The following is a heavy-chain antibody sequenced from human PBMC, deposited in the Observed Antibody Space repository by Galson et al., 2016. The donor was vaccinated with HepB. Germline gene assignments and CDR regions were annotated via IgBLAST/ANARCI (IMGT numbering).Heavy chain of an antibody. CDR1: GDSVSSNGVA. Sequence: CAISGDSVSSNGVAWNWIRQSPSRGLEWLGRTYYRSKWYNDYAVSVKSRITINTDTSKNQFSLQLNSVTPEDTALYYCARDRTFKLTWIQLRKRGTGDGFDYWGQGTLVTVSS. V-gene: IGHV6-1*01. CDR3: ARDRTFKLTWIQLRKRGTGDGFDY. CDR2: TYYRSKWYN. D-gene: IGHD5-24*01. J-gene: IGHJ4*02.